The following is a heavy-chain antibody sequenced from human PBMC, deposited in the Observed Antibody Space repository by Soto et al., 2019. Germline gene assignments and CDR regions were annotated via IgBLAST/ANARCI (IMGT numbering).Heavy chain of an antibody. Sequence: SVKVSCKASGGTFISYTISWVRQAPGQGLEWMGRIIPILGIANYAQKFQGRVTITADKSTSTAYMELSSLRSEDTAVYYCAGGVTAVNFDYWGQGTLVTVSS. D-gene: IGHD2-21*02. CDR2: IIPILGIA. J-gene: IGHJ4*02. CDR1: GGTFISYT. CDR3: AGGVTAVNFDY. V-gene: IGHV1-69*02.